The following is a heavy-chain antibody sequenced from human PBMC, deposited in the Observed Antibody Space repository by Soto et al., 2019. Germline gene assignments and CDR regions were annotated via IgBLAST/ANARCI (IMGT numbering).Heavy chain of an antibody. CDR2: IYYSGST. J-gene: IGHJ6*03. CDR3: ARGGYLAAGLSYYYYMDV. Sequence: SETLSLTCTVSGGSISSYYWSWIRQPPGKGLEWIGYIYYSGSTNYNPSLKSRVTISVDTSKNQFSLKLSSVTAADTAVYYCARGGYLAAGLSYYYYMDVWGKGTTVTVSS. V-gene: IGHV4-59*01. CDR1: GGSISSYY. D-gene: IGHD6-13*01.